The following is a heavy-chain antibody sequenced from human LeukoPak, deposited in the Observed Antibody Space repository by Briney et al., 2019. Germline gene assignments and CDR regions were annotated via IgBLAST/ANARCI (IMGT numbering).Heavy chain of an antibody. Sequence: ASVKVSCKASGYTFTGYYMHWVRQAPGQGLEWMGWINPNSGGTNYSQKFQGRVTMTSDTSISTAYMELSRLRSDDTAVYYCARAMIVVGISAVGYWGQGTLVTVSS. J-gene: IGHJ4*02. CDR3: ARAMIVVGISAVGY. CDR2: INPNSGGT. V-gene: IGHV1-2*02. D-gene: IGHD3-22*01. CDR1: GYTFTGYY.